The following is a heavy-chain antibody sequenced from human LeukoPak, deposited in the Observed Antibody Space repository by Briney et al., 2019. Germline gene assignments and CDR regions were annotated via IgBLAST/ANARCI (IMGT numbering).Heavy chain of an antibody. CDR1: GFTFSGFG. Sequence: GGSLRLSCAASGFTFSGFGMSWVRQAPGKGLEWVSTISGSGGGTYYADSVKGRFTISRDNSKNTLSLQMSSPRAEDTAVYYCAKDLRSLSGSYFHYWGQGTLVTVSS. D-gene: IGHD1-26*01. CDR2: ISGSGGGT. J-gene: IGHJ4*02. CDR3: AKDLRSLSGSYFHY. V-gene: IGHV3-23*01.